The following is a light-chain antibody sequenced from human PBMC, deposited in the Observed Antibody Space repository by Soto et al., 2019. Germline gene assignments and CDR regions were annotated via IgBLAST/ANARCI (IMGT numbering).Light chain of an antibody. J-gene: IGLJ2*01. CDR2: EVG. Sequence: QSALTQPASVSGSPGQSITISCTGTSSDVGSYNLVSWYQQHPGKAPKLMIYEVGKRPSGVSNRFSGSKSGNTASLTISGLQAEDEADYYCCSYAGSSTFVVFGGGTQLTVL. CDR3: CSYAGSSTFVV. V-gene: IGLV2-23*02. CDR1: SSDVGSYNL.